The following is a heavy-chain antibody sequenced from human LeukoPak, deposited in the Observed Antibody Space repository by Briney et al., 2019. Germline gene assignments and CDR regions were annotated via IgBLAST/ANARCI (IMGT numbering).Heavy chain of an antibody. CDR2: INHSGST. CDR1: GGSSSGYY. V-gene: IGHV4-34*01. D-gene: IGHD7-27*01. J-gene: IGHJ5*02. CDR3: ARVRRSSQLGINWFDP. Sequence: SETLSLTCAVYGGSSSGYYWSWIRQPPGKGLEWIGEINHSGSTNYSPSLKSRVTISVDTSKNQFSLKLSSVTAADTAVYYCARVRRSSQLGINWFDPWGQGTLVTVSS.